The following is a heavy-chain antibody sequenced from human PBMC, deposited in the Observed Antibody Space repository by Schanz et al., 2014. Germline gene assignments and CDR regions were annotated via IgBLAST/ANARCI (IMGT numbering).Heavy chain of an antibody. CDR3: AATTILAD. Sequence: VELVESGGGVVQPGRSLRLSCAASGFSFDDYTMHWVRQAPGKGLEWVSLIDRDGGHTYYADSVKGRFTISRDNAKSSLYLQMNSLRDEDTAVYYCAATTILADWGQGTLVAVSS. CDR1: GFSFDDYT. D-gene: IGHD3-3*01. J-gene: IGHJ4*02. CDR2: IDRDGGHT. V-gene: IGHV3-43*01.